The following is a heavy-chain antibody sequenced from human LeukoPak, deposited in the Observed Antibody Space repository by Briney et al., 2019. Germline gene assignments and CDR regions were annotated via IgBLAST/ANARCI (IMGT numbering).Heavy chain of an antibody. CDR1: GYTFTSYG. V-gene: IGHV1-18*01. CDR2: ISAYNGNT. D-gene: IGHD2-2*01. CDR3: ARARGYRSSTSCYPFDI. Sequence: ASVKVSCKASGYTFTSYGISWVRQAPGQGLEWMGWISAYNGNTNYAQKLQGRVTMTTDTSTSTAYMELRSLRSDDTAVYYCARARGYRSSTSCYPFDIWGQGTMVTVSS. J-gene: IGHJ3*02.